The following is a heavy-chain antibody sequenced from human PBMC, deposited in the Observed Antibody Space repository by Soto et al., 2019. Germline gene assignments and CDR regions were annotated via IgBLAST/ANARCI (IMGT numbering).Heavy chain of an antibody. CDR2: ISYDGSNK. D-gene: IGHD1-20*01. CDR1: GFIFSNYA. V-gene: IGHV3-30*14. CDR3: ARDPGNWNDDAFDI. Sequence: PGGSLRLSCAASGFIFSNYAMHWVRRAPGKGLEWVGLISYDGSNKYYADSVKGRFTISRHNSKNTLYLQMNSLRAEDTAVYYCARDPGNWNDDAFDIWGQGTMVTVSS. J-gene: IGHJ3*02.